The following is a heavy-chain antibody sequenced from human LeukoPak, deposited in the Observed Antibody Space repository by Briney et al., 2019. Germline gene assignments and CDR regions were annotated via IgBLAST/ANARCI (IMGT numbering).Heavy chain of an antibody. Sequence: PSETLSLTCTVSGGSINSYYWSWIRQPPGKGLEWIGYIYYSGSTNYNPSLKSRVTISVHTSKNQFSLKLSSVTAADTAVDYCARLTGYSSESWFDPWGQGTLVTVSS. J-gene: IGHJ5*02. CDR3: ARLTGYSSESWFDP. CDR2: IYYSGST. CDR1: GGSINSYY. V-gene: IGHV4-59*01. D-gene: IGHD3-9*01.